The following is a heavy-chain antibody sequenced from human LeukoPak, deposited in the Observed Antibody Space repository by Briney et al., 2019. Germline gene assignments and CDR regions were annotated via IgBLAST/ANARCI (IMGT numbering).Heavy chain of an antibody. V-gene: IGHV3-30*04. CDR3: GRRLRPSGMEV. J-gene: IGHJ6*01. D-gene: IGHD2-21*01. CDR2: DGSNK. Sequence: PGGSLRLSCAASGFTFSSYAMHWVRQAPGKGLEWVPDGSNKYYADSVTGRFTFSRDNSKNTLYLQMNSVTSHESAVYCWGRRLRPSGMEVWGQGTTVTVSS. CDR1: GFTFSSYA.